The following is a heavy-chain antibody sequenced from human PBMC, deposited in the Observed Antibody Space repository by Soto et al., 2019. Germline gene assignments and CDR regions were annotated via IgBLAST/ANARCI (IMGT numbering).Heavy chain of an antibody. Sequence: QLQLQESGSGLVKPSQTLSLTCAVSGGSISSGGYSWSWIRQPPGKGLEWIGYIYHSGSTYYNPSLKSRVTISVDRSKNQFSLKLSSVTGADTAVYYCARAHYGDYGYGMDVWVQGTTVTVSS. J-gene: IGHJ6*02. CDR2: IYHSGST. CDR3: ARAHYGDYGYGMDV. D-gene: IGHD4-17*01. V-gene: IGHV4-30-2*01. CDR1: GGSISSGGYS.